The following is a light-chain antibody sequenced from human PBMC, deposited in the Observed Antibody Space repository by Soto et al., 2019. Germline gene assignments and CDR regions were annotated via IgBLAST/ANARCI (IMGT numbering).Light chain of an antibody. CDR3: SSYTSSNTYV. CDR1: SSDVGGYNY. CDR2: DVS. Sequence: HSVLTHPASVYGSRREARRISNTRNSSDVGGYNYVSWYQHHPGKVPQIMIYDVSSRPSGVSDRFSGSKSGNTASLTISGLQAEDEADCSSYTSSNTYVFGTGTKVTVL. J-gene: IGLJ1*01. V-gene: IGLV2-14*03.